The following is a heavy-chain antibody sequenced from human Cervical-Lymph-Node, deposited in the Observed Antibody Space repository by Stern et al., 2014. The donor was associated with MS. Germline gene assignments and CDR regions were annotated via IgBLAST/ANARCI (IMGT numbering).Heavy chain of an antibody. CDR3: ATMGGGGVDY. CDR1: GYTLVNYG. CDR2: ISGSKGNA. D-gene: IGHD2-21*01. Sequence: VQLVESGAEMKRPGASVKVSCKASGYTLVNYGINWVRQAPGQGLEWMGWISGSKGNADYAQKLQGRVTMTTDTSTNTAYMELRSLRSDDTAVYYCATMGGGGVDYWGQGTLVTVSS. V-gene: IGHV1-18*04. J-gene: IGHJ4*02.